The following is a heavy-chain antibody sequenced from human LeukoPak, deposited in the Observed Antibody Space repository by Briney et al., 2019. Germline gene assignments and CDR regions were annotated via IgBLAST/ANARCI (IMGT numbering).Heavy chain of an antibody. V-gene: IGHV3-53*01. CDR2: IYSSGTT. CDR3: ARDGAAGDISYYDYYMDV. CDR1: GINVSSNY. D-gene: IGHD3-10*01. Sequence: GGSLRLSCAASGINVSSNYMSWVRQAPGKGLEWVSVIYSSGTTYYADSVRGRFSISRDNFKNTVYLQMNSLRAEDTAVHYCARDGAAGDISYYDYYMDVWGKGTTVTVSS. J-gene: IGHJ6*03.